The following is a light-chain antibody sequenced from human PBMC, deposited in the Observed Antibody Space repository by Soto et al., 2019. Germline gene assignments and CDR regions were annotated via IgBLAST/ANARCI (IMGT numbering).Light chain of an antibody. CDR1: SSDVGGYDY. CDR3: SSYSLSTADL. V-gene: IGLV2-14*01. J-gene: IGLJ1*01. Sequence: QSVLTQPASVSGSPGQSITISCTGTSSDVGGYDYVSWYQIHPGKAPKLMVFEVSNRPSGVSYRFSGPKSGNTASLTISGLQAEDEADYFCSSYSLSTADLFGTGTKVTVL. CDR2: EVS.